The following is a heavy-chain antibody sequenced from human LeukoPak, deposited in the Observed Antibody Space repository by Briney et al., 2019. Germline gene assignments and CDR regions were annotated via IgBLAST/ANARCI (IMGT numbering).Heavy chain of an antibody. CDR1: GFNFANHA. D-gene: IGHD2-21*02. CDR3: VREDTPATANY. CDR2: ISGGGDIT. Sequence: PGGSLRLSCAASGFNFANHAMSWVRQTEGKGLEWVSAISGGGDITYYADSVKGRFTISRDNSKDTLFLQMHSLRPGDTAVYYCVREDTPATANYWGQGTLVTISS. J-gene: IGHJ4*02. V-gene: IGHV3-23*01.